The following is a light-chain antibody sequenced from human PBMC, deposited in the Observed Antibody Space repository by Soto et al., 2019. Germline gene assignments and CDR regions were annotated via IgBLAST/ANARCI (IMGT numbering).Light chain of an antibody. CDR3: CSYAGSYTLWV. CDR1: SSDVGGYNF. J-gene: IGLJ3*02. Sequence: QSALTQPRSVSGSPGQSVTISCTGTSSDVGGYNFVSWYQQYPGKAPKLIIYDVSKRPSGVPDRFSGSKSGNTPSLTISGLQAEDDADYYCCSYAGSYTLWVFGGGTKLTVL. CDR2: DVS. V-gene: IGLV2-11*01.